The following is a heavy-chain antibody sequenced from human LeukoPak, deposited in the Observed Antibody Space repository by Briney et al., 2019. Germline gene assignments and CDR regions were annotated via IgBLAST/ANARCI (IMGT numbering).Heavy chain of an antibody. CDR3: ARDGDEYSYGYGDAFDI. CDR2: ITGGSYTI. Sequence: PGGSLRLSCAASGFTFSSYWMNWVRQAPGKGLEWVSYITGGSYTIYYAQSVRGRFTISRDNAKNSLYLQMNSLRVEDTAVYYCARDGDEYSYGYGDAFDIWGQGTMVTVSS. V-gene: IGHV3-48*01. D-gene: IGHD5-18*01. CDR1: GFTFSSYW. J-gene: IGHJ3*02.